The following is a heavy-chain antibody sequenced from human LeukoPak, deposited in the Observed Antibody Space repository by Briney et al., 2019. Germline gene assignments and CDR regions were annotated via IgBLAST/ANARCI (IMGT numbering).Heavy chain of an antibody. CDR2: IIPIFGTA. V-gene: IGHV1-69*13. D-gene: IGHD3-22*01. CDR1: GGTFSSYA. CDR3: ARHGPRGGYYPYYFDY. J-gene: IGHJ4*02. Sequence: SVKVSCKASGGTFSSYAISWVRQAPGQGLEWMGGIIPIFGTANYAQKFQGRVTITADESTSTAYMELSSLRSEDTAVYYCARHGPRGGYYPYYFDYWGQGTLVTVSS.